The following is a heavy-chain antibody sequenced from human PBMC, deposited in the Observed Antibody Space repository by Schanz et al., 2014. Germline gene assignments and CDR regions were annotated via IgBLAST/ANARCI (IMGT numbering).Heavy chain of an antibody. CDR3: ARGGGPEDVFDI. Sequence: QVQLVQSGAEVKKPGASVKVSCKASGYTFTSHGISWVRQAPGQGLEWMGWITAYNGDTNYALKLQGRVTMTTDTSTTTAYMELSGLRSDDTAVYYCARGGGPEDVFDIWGQGTILTVSS. J-gene: IGHJ3*02. D-gene: IGHD5-12*01. V-gene: IGHV1-18*01. CDR2: ITAYNGDT. CDR1: GYTFTSHG.